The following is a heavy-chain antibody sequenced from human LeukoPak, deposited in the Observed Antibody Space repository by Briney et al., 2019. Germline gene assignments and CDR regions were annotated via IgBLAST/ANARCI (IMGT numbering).Heavy chain of an antibody. CDR1: GGSISSSSYY. J-gene: IGHJ5*02. CDR3: ARLRKGVGATGGWFDP. D-gene: IGHD1-26*01. CDR2: IYYSGST. Sequence: SETLSLTCTVSGGSISSSSYYWGWIRQPPGKGLEWIGSIYYSGSTYYNPSLKSRVTISVDTSKNQFSLKLSSVTAADTAVYYCARLRKGVGATGGWFDPWGQGTLVTVSS. V-gene: IGHV4-39*01.